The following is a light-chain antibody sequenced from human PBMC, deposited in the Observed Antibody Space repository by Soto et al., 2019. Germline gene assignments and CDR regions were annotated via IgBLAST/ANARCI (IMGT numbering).Light chain of an antibody. CDR3: QQSHSTQYT. J-gene: IGKJ2*01. Sequence: IPMTQSPSSLSASVGDRVTITCRASQSISTYLNWYQQKPGKTPKLLIYAASSLQSGVPSRFSGSGSGADFTLTISSLQPEDFATYYCQQSHSTQYTFGQGTKLEIK. CDR1: QSISTY. V-gene: IGKV1-39*01. CDR2: AAS.